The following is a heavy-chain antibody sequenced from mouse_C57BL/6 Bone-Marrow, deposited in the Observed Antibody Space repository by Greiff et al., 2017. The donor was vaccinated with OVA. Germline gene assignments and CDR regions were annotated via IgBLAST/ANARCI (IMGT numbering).Heavy chain of an antibody. Sequence: DVKLQESGTVLARPGASVKMSCKTSGYTFTSYWMHWVKQRPGQGLEWLGAISPGNSDTSYNQKFKGKAKLTAVTSASTAYMELISLTTEDSAVYYCTRWLLTAYAMDYWGQGTAVTVSS. CDR1: GYTFTSYW. J-gene: IGHJ4*01. D-gene: IGHD4-1*01. V-gene: IGHV1-5*01. CDR3: TRWLLTAYAMDY. CDR2: ISPGNSDT.